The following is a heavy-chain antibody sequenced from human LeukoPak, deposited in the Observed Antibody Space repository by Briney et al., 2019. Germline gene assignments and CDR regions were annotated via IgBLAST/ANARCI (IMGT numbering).Heavy chain of an antibody. D-gene: IGHD3-3*01. J-gene: IGHJ6*03. CDR3: ARAPRITIFVFYYYYMDV. CDR1: GFTFSSYA. CDR2: ISYDGSNK. V-gene: IGHV3-30-3*01. Sequence: PGRSLRLSCAASGFTFSSYAMHWVRQAPGKGLEWVAVISYDGSNKYYADSVKGRFTISRDNSKNTLYLQMNSLRAEDTAVYYCARAPRITIFVFYYYYMDVWGKGTTVTVSS.